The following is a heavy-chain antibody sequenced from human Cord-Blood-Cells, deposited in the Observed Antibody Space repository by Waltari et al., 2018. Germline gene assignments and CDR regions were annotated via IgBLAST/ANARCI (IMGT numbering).Heavy chain of an antibody. J-gene: IGHJ4*02. CDR1: GGSISSSSYY. Sequence: QLQLQESGPGLVKPSETLSLTCTVSGGSISSSSYYWGWIRPPPGKGLEWIGSIYYSGSTYYNPSLKSRVTISVDTSKNQFSLKLSSVTAADTAVYYCARKATGVRFDYWGQGTLVTVSS. CDR2: IYYSGST. D-gene: IGHD7-27*01. CDR3: ARKATGVRFDY. V-gene: IGHV4-39*01.